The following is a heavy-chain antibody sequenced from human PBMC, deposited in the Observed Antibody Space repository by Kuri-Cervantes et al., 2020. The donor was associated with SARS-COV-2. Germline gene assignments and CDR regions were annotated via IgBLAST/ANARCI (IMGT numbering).Heavy chain of an antibody. V-gene: IGHV4-4*07. J-gene: IGHJ6*03. CDR2: IYTSGST. CDR3: ARAYGFLRYIYYMDV. CDR1: GGSISSYY. Sequence: GSLRLSCTVSGGSISSYYWSWIRQPAGKGLEWIGRIYTSGSTNYNPSLKSRVTMSVDTSNKQFSLHLSSVTAADTAVYYCARAYGFLRYIYYMDVWGRGTTVTVSS. D-gene: IGHD3-9*01.